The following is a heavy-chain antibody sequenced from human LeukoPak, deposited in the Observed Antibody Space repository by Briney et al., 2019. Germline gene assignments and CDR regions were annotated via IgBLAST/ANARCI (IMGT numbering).Heavy chain of an antibody. Sequence: GGSLRLSCAASGFTFSGSALHWVRQASGKGLEWVGRIRSTANGYATAYAASVKGRFTISRDDSKNTAYLQMNSLRAEDTAIYYCAKDPYGDFSWFDPWGQGTLVTVSS. CDR1: GFTFSGSA. J-gene: IGHJ5*02. V-gene: IGHV3-73*01. D-gene: IGHD4-17*01. CDR3: AKDPYGDFSWFDP. CDR2: IRSTANGYAT.